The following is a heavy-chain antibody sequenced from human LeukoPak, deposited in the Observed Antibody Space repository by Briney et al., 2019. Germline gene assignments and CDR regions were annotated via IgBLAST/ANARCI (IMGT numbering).Heavy chain of an antibody. D-gene: IGHD5-24*01. V-gene: IGHV3-74*01. CDR1: GFTFSNYW. CDR3: AREYGYNTAHFDY. J-gene: IGHJ4*02. Sequence: GGSLRLSCAASGFTFSNYWMHWVRQAPGKGLVWASRINMDGSITSYADSVKGRFIISRDNAKSTLYLQMNSLRAESTAVYYCAREYGYNTAHFDYWGQGTLVTVSS. CDR2: INMDGSIT.